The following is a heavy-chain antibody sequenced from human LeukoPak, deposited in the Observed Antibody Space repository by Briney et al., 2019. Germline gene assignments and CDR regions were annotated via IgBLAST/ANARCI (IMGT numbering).Heavy chain of an antibody. Sequence: PGRSLRLSCAASGFTFSSYAIHWVRQAPGKGLEWVAVISYDGSNKYYADSVKGRFTISRDNSKNTLYLQMNSLRAEDTAVYYCARDQVRAGFGELLSHRYYYYYGMDVWGQGTTVTVSS. V-gene: IGHV3-30-3*01. CDR3: ARDQVRAGFGELLSHRYYYYYGMDV. CDR2: ISYDGSNK. J-gene: IGHJ6*02. CDR1: GFTFSSYA. D-gene: IGHD3-10*01.